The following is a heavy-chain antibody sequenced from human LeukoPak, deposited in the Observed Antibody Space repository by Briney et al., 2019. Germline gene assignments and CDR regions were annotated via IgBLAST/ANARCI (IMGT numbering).Heavy chain of an antibody. D-gene: IGHD6-13*01. CDR3: AREGWRGSSSWHGDYYYYYYMDV. J-gene: IGHJ6*03. CDR1: GFSFSSYS. CDR2: ISSSSNYI. V-gene: IGHV3-21*04. Sequence: GGSLRLSCAASGFSFSSYSMKWVRHPPGKGRGWVSSISSSSNYISYADSGKGRLTTSRDNAKNSLYLQMNSLRAEDTALYYCAREGWRGSSSWHGDYYYYYYMDVWGKGTTVTVSS.